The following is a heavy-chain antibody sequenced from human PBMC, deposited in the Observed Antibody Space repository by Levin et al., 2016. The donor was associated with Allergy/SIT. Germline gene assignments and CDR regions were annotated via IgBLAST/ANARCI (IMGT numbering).Heavy chain of an antibody. CDR1: GFTFSRYE. D-gene: IGHD4-17*01. J-gene: IGHJ4*02. Sequence: GESLKISYAASGFTFSRYEMNWVRQAPGKGLEWISYISVSGNTVHYADSVKGRFTVSRDNSKNSLFLLMNSLRADDTAVYFCARERGLVTIDYWGQGTRVTVSS. CDR3: ARERGLVTIDY. CDR2: ISVSGNTV. V-gene: IGHV3-48*03.